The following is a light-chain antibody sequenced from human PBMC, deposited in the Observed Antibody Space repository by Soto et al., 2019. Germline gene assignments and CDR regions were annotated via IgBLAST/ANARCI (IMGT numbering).Light chain of an antibody. CDR3: QSYDGTDRV. Sequence: NFMLTQPHSVSESPGKTATISCTRSSGSIAINYVQWYQQRPGSGPTTVIYEHTQRPSGVPDRFSGSIDSSSNSASLTISGLKPEDEAYYYCQSYDGTDRVFGGGTKLTVL. J-gene: IGLJ3*02. CDR1: SGSIAINY. CDR2: EHT. V-gene: IGLV6-57*04.